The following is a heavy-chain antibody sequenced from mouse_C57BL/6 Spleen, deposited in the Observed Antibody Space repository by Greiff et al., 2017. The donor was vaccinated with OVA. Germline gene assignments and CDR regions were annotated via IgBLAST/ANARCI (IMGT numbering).Heavy chain of an antibody. Sequence: QVQLQQSGPELVKPGASVKISCKASGYAFSSSWMNWVKQRPGKGLEWIGRIYPGDGDTNYNGKFKGKATLTADKSSSTAYMQLSSLTSEDSAVYVCARGDDYYGGSHDIDYWGQGTTLTVSS. CDR1: GYAFSSSW. D-gene: IGHD1-1*01. CDR3: ARGDDYYGGSHDIDY. V-gene: IGHV1-82*01. CDR2: IYPGDGDT. J-gene: IGHJ2*01.